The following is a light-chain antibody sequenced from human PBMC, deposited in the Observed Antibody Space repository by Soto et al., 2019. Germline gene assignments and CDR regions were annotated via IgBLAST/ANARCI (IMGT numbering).Light chain of an antibody. V-gene: IGKV1-5*02. CDR2: DAS. Sequence: DIQMTQSPSSLSASVGDRVTIICRASQSVSTRLAWYQQKPGKAPKVLIYDASSWAGGVPSRFTGSGSGTEVTLTINSLQPDDFATYYCQQYSVYWTFGQGNKVEIK. CDR3: QQYSVYWT. CDR1: QSVSTR. J-gene: IGKJ1*01.